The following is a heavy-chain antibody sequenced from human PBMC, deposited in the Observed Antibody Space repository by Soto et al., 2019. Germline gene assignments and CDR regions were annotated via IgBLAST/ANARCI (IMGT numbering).Heavy chain of an antibody. V-gene: IGHV4-39*01. CDR3: ARGSVDTVDSSGFYEY. J-gene: IGHJ4*02. CDR2: IYYSGST. D-gene: IGHD3-22*01. Sequence: PSETLSLTCTVSGGSISSSSYYWGWIRQPPGKGLECIGSIYYSGSTYYNPSLKSRVTISVDTSKNQFSLKLSSVTAADTAVYYCARGSVDTVDSSGFYEYWGQGTPVTVSS. CDR1: GGSISSSSYY.